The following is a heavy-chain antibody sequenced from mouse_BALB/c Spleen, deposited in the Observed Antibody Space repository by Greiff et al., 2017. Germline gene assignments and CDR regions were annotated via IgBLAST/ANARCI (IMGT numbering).Heavy chain of an antibody. V-gene: IGHV2-9*02. CDR2: IWAGGST. J-gene: IGHJ2*01. Sequence: VKLMESGPGLVAPSQSLSITCTVSGFSLTSYGVHWVRQPPGKGLEWLGVIWAGGSTNYNSALMSRLSISKDNSKSQVFLKMNSLQTDDTAMYYCAREGAGGLDYWGQGTTLTVSS. CDR3: AREGAGGLDY. CDR1: GFSLTSYG.